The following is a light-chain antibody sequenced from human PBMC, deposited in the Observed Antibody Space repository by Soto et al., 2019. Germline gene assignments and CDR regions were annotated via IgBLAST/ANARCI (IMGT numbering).Light chain of an antibody. CDR1: SSDVGDYNY. CDR2: DVS. CDR3: CSYAGSYTYV. J-gene: IGLJ1*01. V-gene: IGLV2-11*01. Sequence: QSALTQPRSVSGSPGQSVTISCTGTSSDVGDYNYVSWYQQHPGKAPKLMIYDVSKWPSGVPDRFSGSKSGNTASLTISGLQAENEADYSCCSYAGSYTYVFGTGTKVTVL.